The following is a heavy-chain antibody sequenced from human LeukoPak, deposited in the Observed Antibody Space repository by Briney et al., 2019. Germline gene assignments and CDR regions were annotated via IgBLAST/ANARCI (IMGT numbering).Heavy chain of an antibody. CDR2: IYPGDSDT. J-gene: IGHJ6*02. Sequence: GESLKISCKGSGYSFTSYWIGWVRQMPGKGLEGMGIIYPGDSDTRYSPSFQGQVTISADKSISTAYLPWSRLKASDTAMDFCWRDTAISSPSQSYYCYFCIDVCGQGNTVTVSS. CDR1: GYSFTSYW. CDR3: WRDTAISSPSQSYYCYFCIDV. D-gene: IGHD5-18*01. V-gene: IGHV5-51*01.